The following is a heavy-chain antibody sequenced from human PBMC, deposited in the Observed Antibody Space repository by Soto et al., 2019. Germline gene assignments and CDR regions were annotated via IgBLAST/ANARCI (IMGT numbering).Heavy chain of an antibody. CDR3: ARSGNWV. Sequence: QVQLVESGGGVVQPGRSLRLSCAASGFTFSSYGMHWVRQAPGKGLEWVAVIWYDGSNKYYADSVKGRFTISRDNSKNTLYLQMDSLRAEDTAVYYCARSGNWVWGQGTMVTVSS. V-gene: IGHV3-33*01. D-gene: IGHD1-20*01. CDR1: GFTFSSYG. CDR2: IWYDGSNK. J-gene: IGHJ3*01.